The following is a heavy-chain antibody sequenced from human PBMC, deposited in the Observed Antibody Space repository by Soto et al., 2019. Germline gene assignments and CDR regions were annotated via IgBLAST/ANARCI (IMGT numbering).Heavy chain of an antibody. D-gene: IGHD2-2*01. V-gene: IGHV3-23*01. Sequence: EVQLLESGGGLVQPGGSLRLSCAASGFTFSIYGLNWVRQAPGKGLEWVAGVSARGRDTSYADSVKGRFTISRDNSKDKLYLQMNSLRAEDTALYDCAKSSSRAHYCGMDVWGQGTTVTVFS. CDR3: AKSSSRAHYCGMDV. CDR1: GFTFSIYG. CDR2: VSARGRDT. J-gene: IGHJ6*02.